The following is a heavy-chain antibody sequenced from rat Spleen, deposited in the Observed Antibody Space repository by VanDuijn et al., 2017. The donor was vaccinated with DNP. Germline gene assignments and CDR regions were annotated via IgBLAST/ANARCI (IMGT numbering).Heavy chain of an antibody. J-gene: IGHJ4*01. V-gene: IGHV2-41*01. CDR2: IWKHGAT. Sequence: QVQLXESGPGXXQPSQXXSLTXTIXXXSLTDYNVHXVRXPPGKGLEWMGVIWKHGATRYNSALKSRLSFSKATSKSQVFLKLNSLQTEDTATYYCARDLIIRDTTSAMDAWGPGTSVTVSS. D-gene: IGHD4-3*01. CDR3: ARDLIIRDTTSAMDA. CDR1: XXSLTDYN.